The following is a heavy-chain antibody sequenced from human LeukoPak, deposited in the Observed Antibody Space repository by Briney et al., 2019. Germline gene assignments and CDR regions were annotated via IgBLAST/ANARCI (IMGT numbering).Heavy chain of an antibody. Sequence: GGSLRLSCAASGFTFSSYAMSWVRQAPGKGLEWVSAISGSGGSTYYADSVKGRFTISRDNSMNTLYLQMNSLRAEDTAVYYCAKDGELPHYYYYYGMDVWGQGTTVTVSS. CDR2: ISGSGGST. D-gene: IGHD1-26*01. CDR1: GFTFSSYA. J-gene: IGHJ6*02. CDR3: AKDGELPHYYYYYGMDV. V-gene: IGHV3-23*01.